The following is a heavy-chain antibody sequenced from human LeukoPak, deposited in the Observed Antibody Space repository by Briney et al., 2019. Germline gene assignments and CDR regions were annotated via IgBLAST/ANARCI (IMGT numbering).Heavy chain of an antibody. CDR1: GFTLSSYD. CDR2: IGTAGDT. CDR3: ARAFRGGYFDY. J-gene: IGHJ4*02. D-gene: IGHD2/OR15-2a*01. V-gene: IGHV3-13*01. Sequence: SGGSLRLSCAASGFTLSSYDMHWVRQATGKGLEWVSAIGTAGDTYYPGSVKGRFTISRENAKNSLYLQMNSLRAGDTAVYYCARAFRGGYFDYWGQGTLVTVSS.